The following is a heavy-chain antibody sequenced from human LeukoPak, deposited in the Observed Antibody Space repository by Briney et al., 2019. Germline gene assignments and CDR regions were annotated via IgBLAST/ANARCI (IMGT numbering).Heavy chain of an antibody. Sequence: GGSLRLSCAASGFTFSSYAMSWVRQAPGRGLDWVSAISGSAASTYYADSVKGRFTISRDNSKNTLYLQINSLRAEDTAVYYCARGDYPFDYWGQGTLVTVSS. CDR1: GFTFSSYA. CDR2: ISGSAAST. D-gene: IGHD4-17*01. J-gene: IGHJ4*02. V-gene: IGHV3-23*01. CDR3: ARGDYPFDY.